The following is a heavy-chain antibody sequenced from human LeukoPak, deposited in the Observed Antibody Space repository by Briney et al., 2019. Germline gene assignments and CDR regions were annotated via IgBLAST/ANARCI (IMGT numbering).Heavy chain of an antibody. J-gene: IGHJ5*01. V-gene: IGHV3-23*01. CDR1: GFTFSSYA. CDR3: AKSISYWFDS. CDR2: IGGSGDNT. Sequence: GGSLRLSCAASGFTFSSYAMSWVRQAPGKGLEWVSTIGGSGDNTYYADSVKGRFTIPRDNSKNTLYLRMNSLRAEDTAVYYCAKSISYWFDSRGQGTLVTVSS. D-gene: IGHD2-2*01.